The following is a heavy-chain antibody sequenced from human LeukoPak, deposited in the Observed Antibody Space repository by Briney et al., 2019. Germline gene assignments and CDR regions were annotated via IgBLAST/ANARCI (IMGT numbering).Heavy chain of an antibody. CDR1: GFTFSSYS. J-gene: IGHJ4*02. CDR2: ISSSSGYI. V-gene: IGHV3-21*01. D-gene: IGHD3-22*01. CDR3: ARVSEYYYDSSGYDY. Sequence: PGGSLRLSRAASGFTFSSYSMTWVRQAPGKGLEWVSSISSSSGYIYYADSVKGRFTISRDNAKNSLYLQMSSLRAEDTAVYYCARVSEYYYDSSGYDYWGQGTLVTVSS.